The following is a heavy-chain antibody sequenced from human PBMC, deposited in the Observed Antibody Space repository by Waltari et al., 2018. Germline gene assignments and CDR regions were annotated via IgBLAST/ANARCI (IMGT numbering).Heavy chain of an antibody. CDR3: ARPPLKSRHYYYYMDV. CDR1: GFTFSSYS. V-gene: IGHV3-48*04. J-gene: IGHJ6*03. CDR2: ISSSSSTI. Sequence: EVQLVESGGGLVQPGGSLRLSCAASGFTFSSYSMNWVRQAPGKGLEWVSYISSSSSTIYYADSVKGRFTISRDNAKNSLYLQMNSLRAEDTAVYYCARPPLKSRHYYYYMDVWGKGTSVTVSS.